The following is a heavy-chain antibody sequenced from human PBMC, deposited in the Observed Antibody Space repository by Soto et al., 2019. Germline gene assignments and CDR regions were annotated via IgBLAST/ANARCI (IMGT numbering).Heavy chain of an antibody. J-gene: IGHJ4*02. Sequence: QVQLVQSGAEVKKPGSSVKVSCKASGGTFSSYAISWVRQAPGQGLEWMGGIIPIFGTANYEQKFQGRVTISAEESTSTAYMELSSLRSEDTAVYYCARDRRDGYNSAFDYWGQGTLVTVSS. D-gene: IGHD5-12*01. CDR1: GGTFSSYA. CDR3: ARDRRDGYNSAFDY. CDR2: IIPIFGTA. V-gene: IGHV1-69*01.